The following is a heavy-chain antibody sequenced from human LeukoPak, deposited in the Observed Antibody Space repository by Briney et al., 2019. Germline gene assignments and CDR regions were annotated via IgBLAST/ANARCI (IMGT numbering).Heavy chain of an antibody. D-gene: IGHD5-12*01. V-gene: IGHV1-8*01. Sequence: ASVKVSCKASGYTFTSYDINWVRQPTGQGLEWMGWMNPNSGNTGYAQKFQGRVTMTRNTSISTAYMELSSLRSEDTAVYYCARGRGVATKRDWFDPWGQGTLVTVSS. J-gene: IGHJ5*02. CDR1: GYTFTSYD. CDR2: MNPNSGNT. CDR3: ARGRGVATKRDWFDP.